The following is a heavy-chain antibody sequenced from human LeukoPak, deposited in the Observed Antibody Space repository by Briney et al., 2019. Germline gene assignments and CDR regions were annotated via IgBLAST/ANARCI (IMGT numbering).Heavy chain of an antibody. V-gene: IGHV3-48*03. CDR1: GFTFSSYE. D-gene: IGHD3-22*01. CDR3: ARGGDSSGYSIYFDY. CDR2: ISSSGSTI. J-gene: IGHJ4*02. Sequence: GGSLRLSCAASGFTFSSYEMNWVRQAPGKGLEWVSYISSSGSTIYYADSVKGRFTIYRDNAKNSLYLQMNSLRAEDTAVYYCARGGDSSGYSIYFDYWGQGTLVTVSS.